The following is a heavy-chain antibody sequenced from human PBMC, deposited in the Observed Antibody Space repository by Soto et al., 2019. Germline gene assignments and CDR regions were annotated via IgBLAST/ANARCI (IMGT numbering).Heavy chain of an antibody. CDR2: ISAYNGNR. Sequence: GASVKVSCKASGYTFTSYGISWVRQAPGQGLEWMGWISAYNGNRNYAQKLQGRVTMTTDTSTSTAYMELRSLRSDDTAVYYCARGNYDILTGYYTGGFDYWGKGTLVTVPS. D-gene: IGHD3-9*01. J-gene: IGHJ4*02. V-gene: IGHV1-18*01. CDR3: ARGNYDILTGYYTGGFDY. CDR1: GYTFTSYG.